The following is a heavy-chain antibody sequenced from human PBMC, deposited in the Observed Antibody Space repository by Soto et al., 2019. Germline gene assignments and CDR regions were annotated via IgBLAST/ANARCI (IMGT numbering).Heavy chain of an antibody. V-gene: IGHV1-2*04. D-gene: IGHD6-13*01. CDR2: INPNSGGT. Sequence: GASVKVSCKASGYTFTGYYMHWVRQAPGQGLEWMGWINPNSGGTNYAQKFQGWVTMTRDTSISTAYMELSRLRSDDTAVYYCARDLVDNRYSSSWYPSYYYYGMDVWGQGTTVTVS. CDR3: ARDLVDNRYSSSWYPSYYYYGMDV. J-gene: IGHJ6*02. CDR1: GYTFTGYY.